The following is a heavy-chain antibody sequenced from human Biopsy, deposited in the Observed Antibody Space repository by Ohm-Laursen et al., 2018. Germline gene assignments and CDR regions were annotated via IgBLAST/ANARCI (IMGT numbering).Heavy chain of an antibody. V-gene: IGHV3-74*01. CDR1: GFTFTNSW. CDR2: INPDGSTT. Sequence: GSLRLSCTASGFTFTNSWMHWVRQVPGKGLVWVSRINPDGSTTTYANSVKGRFTISRDNAKKTVYLQMNSLRAEDTGVYYCARDPIVGSKADGMDVWGQGTTVTVSS. CDR3: ARDPIVGSKADGMDV. J-gene: IGHJ6*02. D-gene: IGHD1-26*01.